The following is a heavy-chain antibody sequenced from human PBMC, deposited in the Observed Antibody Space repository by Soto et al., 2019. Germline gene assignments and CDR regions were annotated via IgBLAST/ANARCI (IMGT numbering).Heavy chain of an antibody. V-gene: IGHV4-4*02. CDR1: GGSISSSNW. CDR2: IHHSGST. Sequence: SETLSLTCAVSGGSISSSNWWSWVRQPPGKGLEWIGEIHHSGSTNYKSSLKSRVTISVDKSKNQFSLKLSSVTAADTAIYYCANDPGYSLDYWAQGNLVTVSS. D-gene: IGHD5-12*01. CDR3: ANDPGYSLDY. J-gene: IGHJ4*02.